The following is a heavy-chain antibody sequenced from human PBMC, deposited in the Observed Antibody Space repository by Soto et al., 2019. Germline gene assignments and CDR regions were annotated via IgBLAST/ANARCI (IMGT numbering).Heavy chain of an antibody. V-gene: IGHV6-1*01. CDR1: GDSVSSNSAA. CDR3: ARDHRGYSGYDWGLYNWFDP. J-gene: IGHJ5*02. Sequence: PSQTLSLTFAISGDSVSSNSAAWNWIRQSPSRGLEWLGRTYYRSKWYNDYAVSVKSRITINPDTSKNQFSLQLNSVTPEDTAVYYCARDHRGYSGYDWGLYNWFDPWGQGTLVTVSS. D-gene: IGHD5-12*01. CDR2: TYYRSKWYN.